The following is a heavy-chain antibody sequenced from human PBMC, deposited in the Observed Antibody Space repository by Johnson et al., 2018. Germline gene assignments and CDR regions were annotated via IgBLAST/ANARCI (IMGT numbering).Heavy chain of an antibody. J-gene: IGHJ3*01. CDR2: IKTNSDGGTT. Sequence: VQLVESGGGLVKPGESLRLSCEASGFTFSNAWMTWVRQAPGKGLEWVGRIKTNSDGGTTDYAAPVKGRFTISRDDSKNPLYLQMNSLKTEDTAVYYCITLTPYPFERVVGSSWGQGTMVTVSS. CDR1: GFTFSNAW. CDR3: ITLTPYPFERVVGSS. V-gene: IGHV3-15*01. D-gene: IGHD2-21*01.